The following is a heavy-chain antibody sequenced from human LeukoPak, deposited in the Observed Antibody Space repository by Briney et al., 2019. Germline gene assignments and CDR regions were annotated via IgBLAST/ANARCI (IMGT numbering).Heavy chain of an antibody. D-gene: IGHD6-19*01. CDR2: ITSGSGTT. CDR1: GFTFSSHA. Sequence: PGGSLRLSCAASGFTFSSHAMSWVRQAPGKGLEWVSTITSGSGTTYYADSVKGRFIISRDISKNTLFLQMNSLRAEDTAVYYCAKGGVPGTHYFDYWGQGTLVTVSS. V-gene: IGHV3-23*01. CDR3: AKGGVPGTHYFDY. J-gene: IGHJ4*02.